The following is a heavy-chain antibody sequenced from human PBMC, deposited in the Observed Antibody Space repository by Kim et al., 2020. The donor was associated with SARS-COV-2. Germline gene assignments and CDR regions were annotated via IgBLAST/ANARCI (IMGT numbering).Heavy chain of an antibody. V-gene: IGHV4-34*01. CDR3: AVCGGDFHDAFDI. J-gene: IGHJ3*02. Sequence: SETLSLTCAVYGGSFSGYYWSWIRQPPGKGLEWIGEINHSGSTNYNPSLKSRVTISVDTSKNQFSLKLSSVTAADTAVYYCAVCGGDFHDAFDIWGQGTMVTVSS. D-gene: IGHD2-21*02. CDR1: GGSFSGYY. CDR2: INHSGST.